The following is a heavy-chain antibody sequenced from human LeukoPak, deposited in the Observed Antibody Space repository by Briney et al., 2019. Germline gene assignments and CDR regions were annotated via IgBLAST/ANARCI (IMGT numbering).Heavy chain of an antibody. D-gene: IGHD1-26*01. CDR1: GGSFSGYY. CDR3: ASNRPHSGSYYERGLLDY. CDR2: INHSGST. V-gene: IGHV4-34*01. J-gene: IGHJ4*02. Sequence: KASETLSLTCAVYGGSFSGYYWSWIRQPPGKGLEWIGEINHSGSTNYNPSLKSRVTISVDTSKNQFSLKLSSVTAADTAVYYCASNRPHSGSYYERGLLDYWGQGTLVTVSS.